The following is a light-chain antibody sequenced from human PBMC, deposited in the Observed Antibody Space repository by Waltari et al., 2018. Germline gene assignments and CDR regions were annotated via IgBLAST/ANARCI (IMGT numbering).Light chain of an antibody. Sequence: DIVMTQSPDSLAVSLGERATLKRKSNQSLLYGANNRDYLAWVHQKPGQPPNLLIYWASTRESGVPDRFSGSGSGTDFTLTITSLQAEDVGVYYCQQYYTNPITFGQGTRLEI. CDR1: QSLLYGANNRDY. CDR3: QQYYTNPIT. CDR2: WAS. V-gene: IGKV4-1*01. J-gene: IGKJ5*01.